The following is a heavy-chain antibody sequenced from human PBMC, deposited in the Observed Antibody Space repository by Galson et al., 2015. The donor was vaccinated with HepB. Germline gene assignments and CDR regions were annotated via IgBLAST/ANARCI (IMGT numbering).Heavy chain of an antibody. V-gene: IGHV4-59*08. J-gene: IGHJ4*02. D-gene: IGHD5-12*01. Sequence: TLSLTCSVSHGSINNYYWSWIRQSPGNRLEWIGYIYYNGDTTYNPSLGYRVGMSVDTSTNQVSLWLTSVTAADTAVYYCARHPGRGSVGYAFDLWGQGTLVTVSA. CDR1: HGSINNYY. CDR3: ARHPGRGSVGYAFDL. CDR2: IYYNGDT.